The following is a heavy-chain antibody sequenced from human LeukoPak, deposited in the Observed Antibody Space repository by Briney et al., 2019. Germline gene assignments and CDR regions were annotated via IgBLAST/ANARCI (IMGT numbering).Heavy chain of an antibody. CDR2: ISFDGSNR. CDR1: GFTFDSYA. CDR3: ARDQLAYSGYDTLFAY. J-gene: IGHJ4*02. Sequence: GGSLRLSCAASGFTFDSYAIHWVRQAPGKGLEWVAVISFDGSNRFYADAVKGRFTISRDNSKKTLYLQMNSLRVEDSAVYFCARDQLAYSGYDTLFAYWGQGTLVTVSS. D-gene: IGHD5-12*01. V-gene: IGHV3-30*04.